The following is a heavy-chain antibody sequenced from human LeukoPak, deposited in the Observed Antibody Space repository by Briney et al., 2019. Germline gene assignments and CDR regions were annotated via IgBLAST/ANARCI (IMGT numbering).Heavy chain of an antibody. Sequence: GRSLRLSCAASGFTFSSYGMHWVRQAPGKGLEWVTVISYDGSNKYFADSVKGRFTISRDNSKNTLYLQMNSLRAEDTAVYYCAKGSWEQQLVWAGFDYWGQGTLVTVSS. CDR3: AKGSWEQQLVWAGFDY. V-gene: IGHV3-30*18. J-gene: IGHJ4*02. D-gene: IGHD6-13*01. CDR1: GFTFSSYG. CDR2: ISYDGSNK.